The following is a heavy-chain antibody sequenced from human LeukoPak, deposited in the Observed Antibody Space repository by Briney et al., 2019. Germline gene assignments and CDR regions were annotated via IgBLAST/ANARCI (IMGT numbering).Heavy chain of an antibody. J-gene: IGHJ4*02. D-gene: IGHD3-9*01. CDR3: ARGGPTYYDILTGYYKAVPFDY. Sequence: ASVKVSCKASGYTFTSYGISWVRQAPGQGLEWMGWINPNSGGTNYAQKFQGRVTMTRDTSISTAYMELSRLRSDDTAVYYCARGGPTYYDILTGYYKAVPFDYWGQGTLVTVSS. CDR1: GYTFTSYG. CDR2: INPNSGGT. V-gene: IGHV1-2*02.